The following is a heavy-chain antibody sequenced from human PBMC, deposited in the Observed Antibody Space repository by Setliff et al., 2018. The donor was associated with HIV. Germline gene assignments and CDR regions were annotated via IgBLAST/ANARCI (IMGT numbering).Heavy chain of an antibody. J-gene: IGHJ4*02. CDR1: GYTFTTYG. D-gene: IGHD3-3*01. CDR3: AIPRITLFGVVIRAFDY. CDR2: INSYNGNT. V-gene: IGHV1-18*04. Sequence: ASVKVSCKASGYTFTTYGVNLVRQAHGQGLEWMEWINSYNGNTKFAQKFQGRVTMTKNTSISTAYMELSSLRSEDTAVYYCAIPRITLFGVVIRAFDYWGQGTLVTVSS.